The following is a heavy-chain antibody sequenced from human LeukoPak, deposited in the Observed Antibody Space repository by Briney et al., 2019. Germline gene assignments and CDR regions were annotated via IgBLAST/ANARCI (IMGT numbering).Heavy chain of an antibody. CDR1: GGSVSRDY. Sequence: SETLSLTCSVSGGSVSRDYWSWIRQPPGQRLEWLGYTYNIGGTNYNPSLKSRVSISVDTSKNQFSLMLTSVTAADTAVYYCAREAVAGTLDYWGQGALVTVSS. V-gene: IGHV4-59*02. J-gene: IGHJ4*02. CDR2: TYNIGGT. CDR3: AREAVAGTLDY. D-gene: IGHD6-19*01.